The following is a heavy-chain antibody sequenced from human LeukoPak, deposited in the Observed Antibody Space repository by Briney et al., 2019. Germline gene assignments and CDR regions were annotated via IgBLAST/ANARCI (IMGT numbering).Heavy chain of an antibody. Sequence: ASVKVSCKASGGTFSSYAISWVRQAPGQGLEWMGGIIPIFGTANYAQKFQGRVTITADESTSTAYMELSSLGSEDTAVYYCARDWVIQSNWFDPWGQGTLVTVSS. D-gene: IGHD5-18*01. J-gene: IGHJ5*02. CDR2: IIPIFGTA. CDR3: ARDWVIQSNWFDP. V-gene: IGHV1-69*01. CDR1: GGTFSSYA.